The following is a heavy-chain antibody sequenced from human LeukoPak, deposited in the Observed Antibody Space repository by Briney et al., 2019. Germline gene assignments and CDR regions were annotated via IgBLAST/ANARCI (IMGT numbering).Heavy chain of an antibody. CDR1: GYTFTGYY. J-gene: IGHJ4*02. V-gene: IGHV1-2*02. D-gene: IGHD2-15*01. Sequence: ASVKVSCKASGYTFTGYYMHWVRQAPGQGLAWMGWINPNSGGTNYAQKFQGRVTMTRDTSISTAYMELSRLRSDDTAVYYCARLYCSGGSCYDYWGQGTLVTVSS. CDR3: ARLYCSGGSCYDY. CDR2: INPNSGGT.